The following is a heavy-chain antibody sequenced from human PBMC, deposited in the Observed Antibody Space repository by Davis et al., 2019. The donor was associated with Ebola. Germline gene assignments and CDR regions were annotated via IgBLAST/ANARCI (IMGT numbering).Heavy chain of an antibody. D-gene: IGHD6-13*01. CDR2: IDSNDETI. J-gene: IGHJ4*02. CDR3: ARWGTSWSRVVY. V-gene: IGHV3-11*04. CDR1: GFTFTDYY. Sequence: PGGSLRLSCAASGFTFTDYYMSWIRQTPGKGLECVSYIDSNDETIYYADSVKGRFTISRDNANNSLYLQMNSLRADDTAVYYCARWGTSWSRVVYWGQGALVTVSS.